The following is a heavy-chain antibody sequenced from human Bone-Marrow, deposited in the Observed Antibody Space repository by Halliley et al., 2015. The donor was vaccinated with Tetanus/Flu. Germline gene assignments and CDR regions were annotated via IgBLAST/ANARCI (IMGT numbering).Heavy chain of an antibody. V-gene: IGHV6-1*01. D-gene: IGHD1-1*01. J-gene: IGHJ6*02. Sequence: GLVKPSQTLSLTCALSGDTVSSNTAAWSWIRQSPSRGLEWLGRAYYRSKWNNDYAVSVKSRITINPDTSKNQFSLHLNSVTPEDTAGYFCARGKYNGDYYYYFGMDVWGQGTPVTVSS. CDR2: AYYRSKWNN. CDR1: GDTVSSNTAA. CDR3: ARGKYNGDYYYYFGMDV.